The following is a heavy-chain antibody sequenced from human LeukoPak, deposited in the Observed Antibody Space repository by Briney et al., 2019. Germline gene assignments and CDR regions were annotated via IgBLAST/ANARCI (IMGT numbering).Heavy chain of an antibody. CDR2: TYSDGNT. Sequence: QTGGSLRLSCAASGFTVSSNYISWVRQAPGKGLEWVSITYSDGNTNYADSVKGRFTISRDNSKNTLSLQMNSLRGEDTAVYFCARKNDLLNAAFDIWGQGTVVTVSS. J-gene: IGHJ3*02. D-gene: IGHD1-1*01. CDR1: GFTVSSNY. CDR3: ARKNDLLNAAFDI. V-gene: IGHV3-53*01.